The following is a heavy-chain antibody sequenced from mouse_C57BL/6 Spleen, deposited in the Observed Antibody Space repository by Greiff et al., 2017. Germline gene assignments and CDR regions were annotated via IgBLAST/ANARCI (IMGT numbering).Heavy chain of an antibody. V-gene: IGHV1-26*01. CDR2: INPNNGGT. J-gene: IGHJ2*01. CDR3: ARWKGYFDY. Sequence: EVKLQQSGPELVKPGSSVKISCKASGYTFTDYYMNWVKQSHGKSLEWIGDINPNNGGTSYNQKFKGKATLTVDKSSSTAYMELRSLTSEDSAVYYCARWKGYFDYWGQGTTLTVSS. CDR1: GYTFTDYY.